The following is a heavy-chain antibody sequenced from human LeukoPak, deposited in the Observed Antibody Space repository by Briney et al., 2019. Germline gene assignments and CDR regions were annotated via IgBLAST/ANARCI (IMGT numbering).Heavy chain of an antibody. J-gene: IGHJ6*02. CDR3: AKAPPAATNYYYGMDV. CDR1: GFTFNNYA. V-gene: IGHV3-23*01. CDR2: VSGRGDAT. D-gene: IGHD2-15*01. Sequence: GGSLRLSCAASGFTFNNYAMTWVRQAPGKGLEWVSAVSGRGDATYYADSVKGRFTISRDDSKNTLYLQMNSLRAEDTSVYHCAKAPPAATNYYYGMDVWGQGTTVTVSS.